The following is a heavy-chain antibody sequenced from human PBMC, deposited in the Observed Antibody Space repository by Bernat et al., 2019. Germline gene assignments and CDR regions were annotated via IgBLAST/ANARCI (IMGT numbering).Heavy chain of an antibody. CDR2: ISSSGTTI. D-gene: IGHD3-9*01. CDR1: GFTFSSYE. J-gene: IGHJ6*02. Sequence: EVQLVESGGGLVQPGGSLRLSCAASGFTFSSYEMNWVRQAPGKGLEWVSYISSSGTTIHYASSVKGRFTISRDNAKNSLYLQMNSLRAEDTAVYYCARAHYDVSTGYYPASWYYYGMDVWGQGTTVTVSS. CDR3: ARAHYDVSTGYYPASWYYYGMDV. V-gene: IGHV3-48*03.